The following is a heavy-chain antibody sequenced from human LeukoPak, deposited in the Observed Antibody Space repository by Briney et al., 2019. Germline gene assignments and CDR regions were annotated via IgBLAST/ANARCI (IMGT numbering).Heavy chain of an antibody. D-gene: IGHD3-22*01. CDR3: ARDSDYYDSSGYFDY. CDR2: INHSGST. CDR1: GGSFSGYY. J-gene: IGHJ4*02. Sequence: SETLSLTCAVYGGSFSGYYWSWIRQPPGKGLEWIGEINHSGSTNYNPSLKSRVTISVDTSKNQFTLKLSSVTAADTAVYYCARDSDYYDSSGYFDYWGQGTLVTVSS. V-gene: IGHV4-34*01.